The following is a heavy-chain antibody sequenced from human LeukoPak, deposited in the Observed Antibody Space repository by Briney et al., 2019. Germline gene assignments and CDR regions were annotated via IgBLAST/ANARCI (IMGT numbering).Heavy chain of an antibody. D-gene: IGHD3-22*01. V-gene: IGHV4-38-2*02. CDR1: GYSISSGYH. J-gene: IGHJ1*01. Sequence: SETLSLTCTVSGYSISSGYHWGWIRQPPGKGLEWIGSVYHSGSTYYNPSLKSRVTISVDTSKNQFSLKLRSVTAADTAVYYCARVVQSTDSSGFYLPEYFQHWGQGTLVTVSS. CDR2: VYHSGST. CDR3: ARVVQSTDSSGFYLPEYFQH.